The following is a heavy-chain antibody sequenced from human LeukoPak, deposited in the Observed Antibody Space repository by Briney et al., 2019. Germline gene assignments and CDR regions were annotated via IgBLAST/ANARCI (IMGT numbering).Heavy chain of an antibody. D-gene: IGHD3-22*01. V-gene: IGHV4-38-2*02. CDR1: GYSISSGYH. J-gene: IGHJ1*01. Sequence: SETLSLTCTVSGYSISSGYHWGWIRQPPGKGLEWIGSVYHSGSTYYNPSLKSRVTISVDTSKNQFSLKLRSVTAADTAVYYCARVVQSTDSSGFYLPEYFQHWGQGTLVTVSS. CDR2: VYHSGST. CDR3: ARVVQSTDSSGFYLPEYFQH.